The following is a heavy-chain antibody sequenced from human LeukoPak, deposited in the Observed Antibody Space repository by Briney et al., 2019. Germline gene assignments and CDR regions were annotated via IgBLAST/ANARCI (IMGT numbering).Heavy chain of an antibody. CDR3: ARDNGSGRFGFDY. Sequence: ASVKVSCKAPGNTFTDYGVTWVRLAPGQGLEWGRWINGYNGNTNYAQKFQGRLTMTTDTSTNTGYMELRSLRSDDTAVYYCARDNGSGRFGFDYWGQGTLVSVSS. D-gene: IGHD3-10*01. J-gene: IGHJ4*02. CDR2: INGYNGNT. CDR1: GNTFTDYG. V-gene: IGHV1-18*01.